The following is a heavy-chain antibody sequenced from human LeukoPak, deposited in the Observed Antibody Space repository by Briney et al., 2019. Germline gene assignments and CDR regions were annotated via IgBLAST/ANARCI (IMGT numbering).Heavy chain of an antibody. CDR3: ARDQEYSGSYYRYFDY. Sequence: PSETLSLTCTVSGGSISSYYWSWIRQPPGKGLEWIGCIFYSGSANYSPSLKSRVTISVDTSKNQFSLKLSSVTAADTAMYYCARDQEYSGSYYRYFDYWGQGTLVTVSP. CDR2: IFYSGSA. CDR1: GGSISSYY. D-gene: IGHD1-26*01. J-gene: IGHJ4*02. V-gene: IGHV4-59*01.